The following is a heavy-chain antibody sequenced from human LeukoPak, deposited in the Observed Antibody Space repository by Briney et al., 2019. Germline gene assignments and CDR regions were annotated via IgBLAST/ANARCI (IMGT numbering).Heavy chain of an antibody. V-gene: IGHV4-34*01. CDR3: ARGRGVSIPLDY. D-gene: IGHD3-10*01. CDR2: FNHGGST. J-gene: IGHJ4*02. Sequence: SETLSLTCAVYGGSFSNYYWSWIRQPPGKGLEWIGEFNHGGSTNYNPSLKSRVTISVDTSKKQFSLKLSSVTAADTAVYYCARGRGVSIPLDYWGQGTLVTVSS. CDR1: GGSFSNYY.